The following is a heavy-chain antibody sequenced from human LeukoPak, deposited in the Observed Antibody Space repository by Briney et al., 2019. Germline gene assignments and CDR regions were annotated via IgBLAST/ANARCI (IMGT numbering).Heavy chain of an antibody. V-gene: IGHV4-31*03. CDR1: GGSINTGDYY. CDR3: AREAVRGGYEER. Sequence: PSETLSLTCSVSGGSINTGDYYWSWIRQRPGKGPEWIGYIYYSGSPYYNPSLKSRLTTSVDTSKNQFSLKLSSVTAADTAVYYCAREAVRGGYEERWGQGTLVTVSS. J-gene: IGHJ4*02. CDR2: IYYSGSP. D-gene: IGHD5-12*01.